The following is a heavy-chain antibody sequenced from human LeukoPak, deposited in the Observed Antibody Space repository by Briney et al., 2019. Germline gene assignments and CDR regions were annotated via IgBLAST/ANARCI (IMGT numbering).Heavy chain of an antibody. Sequence: SETLSLTCTVSGGSISSYYWSWIRQPAGKGLEWIGRIYTSGSTNYNPSLKSRVTMSVDTSKNRFSLKLSSVTAADTAVYYCARGTYCTNGVCYEDTSHGDAFDIWGQGTMVTVSS. CDR2: IYTSGST. D-gene: IGHD2-8*01. J-gene: IGHJ3*02. CDR3: ARGTYCTNGVCYEDTSHGDAFDI. CDR1: GGSISSYY. V-gene: IGHV4-4*07.